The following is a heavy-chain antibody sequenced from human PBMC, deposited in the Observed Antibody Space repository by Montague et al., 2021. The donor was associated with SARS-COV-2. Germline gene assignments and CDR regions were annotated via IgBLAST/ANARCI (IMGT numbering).Heavy chain of an antibody. Sequence: SDTLSLTRTVSGGSISSYYWSWIRQPPGKGLEWIGYIYYSGSTNXHPSLKSRVTISVDTSKNQFSLKLSSVTAADTAVYYCARRGLGYCSGGSCPNAFDIWGQGTMVTVSS. CDR2: IYYSGST. D-gene: IGHD2-15*01. CDR3: ARRGLGYCSGGSCPNAFDI. CDR1: GGSISSYY. V-gene: IGHV4-59*07. J-gene: IGHJ3*02.